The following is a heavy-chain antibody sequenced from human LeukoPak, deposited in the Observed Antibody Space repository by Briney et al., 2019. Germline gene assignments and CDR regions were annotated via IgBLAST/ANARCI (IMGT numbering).Heavy chain of an antibody. Sequence: GGSLRLSCAASGFTFSSYWMSWVRQAPGKGLEWVSYISSSSSTIYYADSVKGRFTISRDNAKNSLYLQMNSLRAEDTAVYYCASPQGFQHWGQGTLVTVSS. CDR2: ISSSSSTI. CDR1: GFTFSSYW. CDR3: ASPQGFQH. V-gene: IGHV3-48*04. J-gene: IGHJ1*01.